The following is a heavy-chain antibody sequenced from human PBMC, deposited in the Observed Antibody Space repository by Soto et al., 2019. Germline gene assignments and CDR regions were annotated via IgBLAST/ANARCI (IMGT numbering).Heavy chain of an antibody. CDR2: IYYSGST. J-gene: IGHJ5*02. Sequence: PSETLSLTCTVSGGSIISSSYYWGWLRQPPGKGLEWIGSIYYSGSTYYNTSLKSRITISVDTSKNQFSLKLSSVTAADTAVYYCASPKIAFYNWFDPWGQGTLVTVSS. CDR1: GGSIISSSYY. CDR3: ASPKIAFYNWFDP. D-gene: IGHD3-3*02. V-gene: IGHV4-39*01.